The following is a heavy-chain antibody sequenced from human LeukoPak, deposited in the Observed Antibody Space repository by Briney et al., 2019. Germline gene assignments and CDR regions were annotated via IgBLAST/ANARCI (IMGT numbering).Heavy chain of an antibody. CDR1: GFTFSYYS. D-gene: IGHD6-13*01. J-gene: IGHJ4*02. Sequence: SGGSLRLSCAASGFTFSYYSINWVRQAPGKGLEWVSSVSSSGSTIYYADSVKGRFSMSRDNAENSVYLQMTSLRDEDTAVYYCARGRGSSNYFDYWGQGTLVTVSS. V-gene: IGHV3-48*02. CDR2: VSSSGSTI. CDR3: ARGRGSSNYFDY.